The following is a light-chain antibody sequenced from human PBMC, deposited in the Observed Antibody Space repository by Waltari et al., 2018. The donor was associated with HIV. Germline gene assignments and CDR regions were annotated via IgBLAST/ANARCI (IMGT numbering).Light chain of an antibody. V-gene: IGLV2-14*01. J-gene: IGLJ2*01. Sequence: QSALTQPASVSGSPGQSITISCTGSNTDVGGYNYVSEYQPHTGQAPKLMIYEVSNRPSGFSTRFSGHKSGNTASLTISGLQTEDEADYYCSSYTSSNTLVFGGGTKLTVL. CDR2: EVS. CDR1: NTDVGGYNY. CDR3: SSYTSSNTLV.